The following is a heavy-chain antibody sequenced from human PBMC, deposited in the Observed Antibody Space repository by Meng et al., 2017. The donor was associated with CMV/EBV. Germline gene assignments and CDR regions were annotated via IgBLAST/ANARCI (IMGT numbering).Heavy chain of an antibody. CDR2: IYYSGST. CDR3: ARPHLEWLFGDAFDI. D-gene: IGHD3-3*01. Sequence: GSLRLSCTVSGGSISSSSYCWGWVRQPPGKGLEWIGSIYYSGSTYYNPSLKSRVTISVDTSKNQFSLKLSSVTAADTAVYYCARPHLEWLFGDAFDIWGQGTMVTVSS. V-gene: IGHV4-39*01. J-gene: IGHJ3*02. CDR1: GGSISSSSYC.